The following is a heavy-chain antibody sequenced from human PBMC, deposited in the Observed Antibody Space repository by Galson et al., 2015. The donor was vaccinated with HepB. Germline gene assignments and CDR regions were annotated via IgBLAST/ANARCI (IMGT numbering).Heavy chain of an antibody. CDR2: ISSSGTTI. CDR1: GFTFSNYS. V-gene: IGHV3-48*01. CDR3: ARGSPFSQHYFHY. D-gene: IGHD2-15*01. Sequence: YLRLSCAASGFTFSNYSMNWVRQAPGKGLEWVSYISSSGTTIYYADSVKGRFTISRDNAKNSLYLQMNSLRAEDTALYYCARGSPFSQHYFHYWGQGALVTVST. J-gene: IGHJ4*02.